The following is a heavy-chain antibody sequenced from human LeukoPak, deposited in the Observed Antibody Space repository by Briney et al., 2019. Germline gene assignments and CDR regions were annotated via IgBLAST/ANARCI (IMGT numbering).Heavy chain of an antibody. Sequence: SETLSLTCTVSGGSISSYYWSWIRQPPGKGLEWIGYVYYTGSTNYNPSLRSRVTISVDTSKNHFSLELSSVTAADTAVYYCARDFNGDSHFDYWGQGTLVDVSS. V-gene: IGHV4-59*01. D-gene: IGHD4-17*01. CDR1: GGSISSYY. CDR3: ARDFNGDSHFDY. J-gene: IGHJ4*02. CDR2: VYYTGST.